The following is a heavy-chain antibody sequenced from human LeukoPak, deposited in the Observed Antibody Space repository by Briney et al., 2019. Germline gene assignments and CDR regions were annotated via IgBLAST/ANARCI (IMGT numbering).Heavy chain of an antibody. V-gene: IGHV3-9*01. CDR3: AKDVLQNYYDSTPGPMDV. CDR1: GFTFDDYA. Sequence: GGSLRLSCAASGFTFDDYAMHWVRQAPGKGLEWVSGISWNSGSIGYADSVKGRFTISRDNAKNSLYLQMNSLRAEDTALYYCAKDVLQNYYDSTPGPMDVWGQGTTVTVS. CDR2: ISWNSGSI. D-gene: IGHD3-22*01. J-gene: IGHJ6*02.